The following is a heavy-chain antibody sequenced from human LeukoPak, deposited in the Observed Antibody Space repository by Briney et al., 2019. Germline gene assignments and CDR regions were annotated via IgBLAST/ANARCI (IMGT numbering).Heavy chain of an antibody. CDR3: AKAPQGYYDSGAYYY. Sequence: GGSLRLSCAASGFAFSTYAMSWVRQAPGKGLEWVSAISGSGGSTYYADSVKGRFTISRDNSKNTLYLQMNGLRAADTAVYYCAKAPQGYYDSGAYYYWGQGTLVTVSS. CDR1: GFAFSTYA. CDR2: ISGSGGST. V-gene: IGHV3-23*01. D-gene: IGHD3-22*01. J-gene: IGHJ4*02.